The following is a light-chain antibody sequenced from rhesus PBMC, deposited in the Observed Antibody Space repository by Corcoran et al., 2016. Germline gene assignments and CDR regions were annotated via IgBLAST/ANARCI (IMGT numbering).Light chain of an antibody. V-gene: IGKV1-22*01. CDR3: LQHNSYPFT. Sequence: DIQMTQSPSSLSASVGDTVTITCRASQSISSWLDWYQQKPGKAPKLLIYKASMLQSGVPSRFSGSGSGTDFTLPISSLQPEDFATYYGLQHNSYPFTFGPGTKLDIK. CDR1: QSISSW. J-gene: IGKJ3*01. CDR2: KAS.